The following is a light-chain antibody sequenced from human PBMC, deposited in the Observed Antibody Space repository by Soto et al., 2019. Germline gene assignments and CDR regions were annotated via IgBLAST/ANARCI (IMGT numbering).Light chain of an antibody. CDR2: GAT. CDR1: QSVSNN. Sequence: EVVMTQSPATLSVSPGDRATLSCRASQSVSNNLAWYQQKPGRAPRLLIYGATTGATGLPARFSASGSGTEFTLTITSLQSEDFAVYYCQQYNNWPPYTFGQGTKLEIK. V-gene: IGKV3-15*01. J-gene: IGKJ2*01. CDR3: QQYNNWPPYT.